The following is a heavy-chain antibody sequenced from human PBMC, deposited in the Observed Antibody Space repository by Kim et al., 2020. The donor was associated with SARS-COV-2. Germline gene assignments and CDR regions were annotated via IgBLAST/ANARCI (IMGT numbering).Heavy chain of an antibody. CDR1: GFTFSSYA. CDR3: AKDMEAGGYGEHY. J-gene: IGHJ4*02. Sequence: GGSLRLSCAASGFTFSSYAMSWVRQAPGKGLEWVSAISGSGGSTYYADSVKGRFTISRDNSKNTLYLQMNSLRAEATAVYYCAKDMEAGGYGEHYWGQGTLVTVSS. V-gene: IGHV3-23*01. D-gene: IGHD5-12*01. CDR2: ISGSGGST.